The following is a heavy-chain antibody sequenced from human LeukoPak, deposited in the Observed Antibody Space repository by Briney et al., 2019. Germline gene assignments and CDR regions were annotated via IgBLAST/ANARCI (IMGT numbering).Heavy chain of an antibody. D-gene: IGHD6-19*01. Sequence: SETLSLTCGVSGGSISSSGYYWGWIRQPPGKGLEWIGNIYYSGSTSYNPSLKSRVTISVDTSKNQFSLKLSSVTAADTAVYYCARLIAVAGADWYFDLWGRGTLVTVSS. CDR2: IYYSGST. V-gene: IGHV4-39*01. CDR3: ARLIAVAGADWYFDL. J-gene: IGHJ2*01. CDR1: GGSISSSGYY.